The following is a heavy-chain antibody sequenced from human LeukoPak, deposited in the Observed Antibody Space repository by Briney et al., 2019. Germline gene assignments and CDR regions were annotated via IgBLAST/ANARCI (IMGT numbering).Heavy chain of an antibody. CDR1: GGSISSSSYY. CDR3: ARSSTELWFGRYAKLTSNWFDP. D-gene: IGHD3-10*01. V-gene: IGHV4-39*07. J-gene: IGHJ5*02. Sequence: SETLSLTCTVSGGSISSSSYYWGWIRQPPGKGLEWIGSIYYSGSTYYNPSLKSRVTISVDTSKNQFSLKLSSVTAADTAVYYCARSSTELWFGRYAKLTSNWFDPWGQGTLVTVSS. CDR2: IYYSGST.